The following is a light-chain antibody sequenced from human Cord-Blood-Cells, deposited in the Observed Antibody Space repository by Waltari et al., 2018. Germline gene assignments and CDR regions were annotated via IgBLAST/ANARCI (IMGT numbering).Light chain of an antibody. CDR1: SSDVGGSKY. CDR3: SSYAGSNKVV. J-gene: IGLJ2*01. CDR2: EVS. V-gene: IGLV2-8*01. Sequence: QSALTQPPSASGSPGQSVTISCTGTSSDVGGSKYVSWDQQHPGKAPKLMIYEVSKRPSGVPDRFSGSKSGNTASLTVSGLQAEDEADYYCSSYAGSNKVVFGGGTKLTVL.